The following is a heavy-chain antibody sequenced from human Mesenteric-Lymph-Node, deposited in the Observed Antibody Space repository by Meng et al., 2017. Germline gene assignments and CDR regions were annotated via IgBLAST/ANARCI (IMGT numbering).Heavy chain of an antibody. CDR1: GGSISSSSYY. V-gene: IGHV4-39*07. CDR2: IYHSGST. Sequence: LQLQESGPGLVKPSETLSLTCTVSGGSISSSSYYWSWIRQPPGKGLEWIGEIYHSGSTNYNPSLKSRVTISVDKSKNQFSLKLSSVTAADTAVYYCARVAAAGNEWFDPWGQGTLVTVSS. CDR3: ARVAAAGNEWFDP. J-gene: IGHJ5*02. D-gene: IGHD6-13*01.